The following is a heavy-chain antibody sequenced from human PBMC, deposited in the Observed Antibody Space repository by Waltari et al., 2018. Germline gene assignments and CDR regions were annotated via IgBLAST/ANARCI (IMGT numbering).Heavy chain of an antibody. CDR2: IRSQSFGGTT. V-gene: IGHV3-49*03. J-gene: IGHJ6*03. Sequence: EVRLVESGGGLVQPGRSLRLSCTTSGFNFGEFNVYWFRQAPGKGLDWIGFIRSQSFGGTTEYAASVKDRFIISRDDSGSVAFLQLNTLKIEDTGVFYCTRVPPLPRDYHYYMDVWGSGTAVIVSS. D-gene: IGHD2-2*01. CDR1: GFNFGEFN. CDR3: TRVPPLPRDYHYYMDV.